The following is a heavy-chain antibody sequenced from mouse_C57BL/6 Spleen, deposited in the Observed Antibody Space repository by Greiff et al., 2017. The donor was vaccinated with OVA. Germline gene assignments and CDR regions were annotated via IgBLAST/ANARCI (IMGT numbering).Heavy chain of an antibody. CDR2: ISSGSSTI. Sequence: EVQLVESGGGLVKPGGSLKLSCAASGFTFSDYGMHWVRQAPEKGLEWVAYISSGSSTIYYADTVKGRFTISRDNAKNTLFLQMTSLRSEDTAMYYCAGGGKALHYYAMDYWGQGTSVTVSS. CDR1: GFTFSDYG. V-gene: IGHV5-17*01. CDR3: AGGGKALHYYAMDY. J-gene: IGHJ4*01. D-gene: IGHD1-3*01.